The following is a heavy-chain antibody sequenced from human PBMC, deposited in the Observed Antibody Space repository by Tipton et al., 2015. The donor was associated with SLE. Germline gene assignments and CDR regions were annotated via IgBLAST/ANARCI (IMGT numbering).Heavy chain of an antibody. D-gene: IGHD2-2*01. V-gene: IGHV4-39*07. J-gene: IGHJ4*02. CDR2: IYYSGST. Sequence: LRLSCTVSGGSISSSSYYWGWIRQPPGKGLEWIGSIYYSGSTYYNPSLKSRVTISVDTSKNQFSLKLSSVTAADTAVYYCARVSIVVVPAAPFDYWGQGTLVTVSS. CDR3: ARVSIVVVPAAPFDY. CDR1: GGSISSSSYY.